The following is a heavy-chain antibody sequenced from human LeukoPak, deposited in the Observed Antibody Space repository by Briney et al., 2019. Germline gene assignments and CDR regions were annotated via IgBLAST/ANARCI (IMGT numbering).Heavy chain of an antibody. CDR2: INHSGST. D-gene: IGHD3-10*01. Sequence: PSATLSLTCAVYGGSFSGYYWSWIRQHPGKGLGWIGEINHSGSTNYNPSLKRRVTISVDTSNTQFSLKLSSVTAADTAVYYCARMVRGVIKSWFDPWGQGTLVTVSS. CDR3: ARMVRGVIKSWFDP. V-gene: IGHV4-34*01. CDR1: GGSFSGYY. J-gene: IGHJ5*02.